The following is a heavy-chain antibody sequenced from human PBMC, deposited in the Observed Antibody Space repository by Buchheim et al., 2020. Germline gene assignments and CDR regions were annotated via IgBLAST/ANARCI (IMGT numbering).Heavy chain of an antibody. V-gene: IGHV3-23*01. CDR2: IGISGAAT. D-gene: IGHD3-3*01. CDR1: GFTFSSNG. CDR3: AREFDFWSGYFSGYYYYYGMDV. Sequence: EVQLLESGGGLVQPGGSLRLSCAASGFTFSSNGMSWVRQAPGKGLECVSAIGISGAATYYTDSVRGRFTISRDNSKNTVYLQMNSLRAEDTAVYYFAREFDFWSGYFSGYYYYYGMDVWGQGTT. J-gene: IGHJ6*02.